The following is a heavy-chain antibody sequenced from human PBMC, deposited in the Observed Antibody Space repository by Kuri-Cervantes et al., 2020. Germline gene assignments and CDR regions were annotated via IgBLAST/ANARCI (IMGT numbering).Heavy chain of an antibody. V-gene: IGHV1-8*02. CDR3: ARAAADEDWFDP. CDR1: GGTFSSYT. D-gene: IGHD6-13*01. CDR2: MNPNSGNT. Sequence: ASVKVSCKASGGTFSSYTISWVRQAPGQGLEWMGRMNPNSGNTGYAQKFQGRVTMTRNTSISTAYMELSSLRSEDTAVYYCARAAADEDWFDPWGQGTLVTVSS. J-gene: IGHJ5*02.